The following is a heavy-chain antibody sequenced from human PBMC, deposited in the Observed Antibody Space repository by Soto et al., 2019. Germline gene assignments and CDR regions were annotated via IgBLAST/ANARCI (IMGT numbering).Heavy chain of an antibody. Sequence: GGSVRLSCAASGFTFNDHAMHWVRQGPGKGLEWVSGISWNSGTIVYADSVKGRFTISRDNTKNSLYLQMDSLRREDTSLYYCAKEINSTSWYFGLDLWDQGTTFTVSS. J-gene: IGHJ6*02. V-gene: IGHV3-9*01. D-gene: IGHD6-13*01. CDR2: ISWNSGTI. CDR1: GFTFNDHA. CDR3: AKEINSTSWYFGLDL.